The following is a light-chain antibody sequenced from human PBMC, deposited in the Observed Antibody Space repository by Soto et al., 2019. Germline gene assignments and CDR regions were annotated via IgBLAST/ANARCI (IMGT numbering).Light chain of an antibody. V-gene: IGLV2-11*01. CDR1: SSDVGGYSY. J-gene: IGLJ2*01. CDR2: DVS. Sequence: QSVLTQPASVSGSPGQSITISCTGTSSDVGGYSYVSWYQHNPGKAPKLMIFDVSARPSGVPDRFSGSKSANTASLTISGLQAEDEADYYCCSYAGTYTPLFGGGTKVTVL. CDR3: CSYAGTYTPL.